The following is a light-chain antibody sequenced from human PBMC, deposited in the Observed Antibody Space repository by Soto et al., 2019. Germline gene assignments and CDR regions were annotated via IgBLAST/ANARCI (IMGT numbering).Light chain of an antibody. CDR2: DAS. J-gene: IGKJ4*01. CDR1: QSVSSY. CDR3: QQRSNWPPVT. V-gene: IGKV3-11*01. Sequence: EIVLTQSPATLSLSPGERATLSCRASQSVSSYLAWYQQKPGQAPRPLIYDASNRATGIPARFSGSGSGTDFTLTISSLEPEDFGVYYCQQRSNWPPVTFGGGTKVDIK.